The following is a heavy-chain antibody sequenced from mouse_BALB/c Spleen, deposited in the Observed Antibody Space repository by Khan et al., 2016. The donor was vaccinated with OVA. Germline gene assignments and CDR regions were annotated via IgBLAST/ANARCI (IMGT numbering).Heavy chain of an antibody. V-gene: IGHV2-2*02. J-gene: IGHJ3*01. CDR2: IWSAGST. CDR3: ARRGYDYGRGALFAY. CDR1: GFSLTNYS. D-gene: IGHD2-4*01. Sequence: QVQLKQSGPGLVQPSQSLSITCTVSGFSLTNYSVHWVRQSPGKGLEWLGVIWSAGSTDYNAVFISRLSISKDNSRSQAFFNMNSLQPNDTAIYYCARRGYDYGRGALFAYWGQGTLVTVSA.